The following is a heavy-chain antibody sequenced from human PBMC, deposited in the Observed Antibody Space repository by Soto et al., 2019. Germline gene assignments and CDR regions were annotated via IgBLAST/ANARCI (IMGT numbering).Heavy chain of an antibody. CDR3: ARDPPHCSGGSCYSVRYFDY. J-gene: IGHJ4*02. V-gene: IGHV1-69*01. Sequence: QVQLVQSGAEVKKPGSSVKVSCKASGGTFSSYAISWVRQAPGQGLEWMGGIIPIFGTANYAQKFQGRVTITADESTRTAYMELSSLRSEDTAVYYCARDPPHCSGGSCYSVRYFDYWGQGTLVTVSS. CDR2: IIPIFGTA. CDR1: GGTFSSYA. D-gene: IGHD2-15*01.